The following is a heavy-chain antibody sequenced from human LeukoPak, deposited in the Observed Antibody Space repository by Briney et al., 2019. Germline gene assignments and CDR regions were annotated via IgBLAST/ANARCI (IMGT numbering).Heavy chain of an antibody. Sequence: PSETLSLTCTVSGGSITSYYWSWIRQPPGKGLEWIGYIYYSGSTKYSPSLKSRVTMSLDTSKNQFSLKLSSVTAADTAVYFCARDKGNDILTGSVRDDAFDIWGQGTMVTVSS. J-gene: IGHJ3*02. D-gene: IGHD3-9*01. CDR2: IYYSGST. CDR1: GGSITSYY. V-gene: IGHV4-59*01. CDR3: ARDKGNDILTGSVRDDAFDI.